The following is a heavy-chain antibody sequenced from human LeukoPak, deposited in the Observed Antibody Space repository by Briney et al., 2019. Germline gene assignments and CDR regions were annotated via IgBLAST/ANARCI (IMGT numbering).Heavy chain of an antibody. CDR1: GGTFSNYA. V-gene: IGHV1-69*13. Sequence: SVKVSCKASGGTFSNYAISWVRQAPGQGLEWMGGIIPIFGTANYAQKFQGRVTITADESTSTAYMELSSLRSEDTAVYYCARAIVGATTYYYYGMDVWGQGTTVTVSS. D-gene: IGHD1-26*01. J-gene: IGHJ6*02. CDR2: IIPIFGTA. CDR3: ARAIVGATTYYYYGMDV.